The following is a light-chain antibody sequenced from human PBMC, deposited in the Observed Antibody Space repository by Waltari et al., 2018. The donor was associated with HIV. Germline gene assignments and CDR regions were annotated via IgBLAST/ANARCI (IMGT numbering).Light chain of an antibody. V-gene: IGLV2-14*01. Sequence: SALTQPASVSGSPGQSVTISCTGTSSDFDLHHFLSWYQQHPGRAPQLIIFGVNSRPSGISSRFSASKSGDTASLTISGLQSGDEADYYCTTYTATDSLLIGSGTKLTVL. J-gene: IGLJ2*01. CDR3: TTYTATDSLL. CDR2: GVN. CDR1: SSDFDLHHF.